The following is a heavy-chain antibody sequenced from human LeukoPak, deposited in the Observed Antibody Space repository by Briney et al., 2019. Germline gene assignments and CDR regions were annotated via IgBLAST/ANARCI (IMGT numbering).Heavy chain of an antibody. CDR1: GYTFTGYY. D-gene: IGHD3-10*01. CDR3: ARERYYYGSGSYRYYYYGMDV. V-gene: IGHV1-2*04. CDR2: INPNSGGT. Sequence: ASAKVSCKASGYTFTGYYMHWVRQAPGQGLEWMGWINPNSGGTNYAQKFQGWVTMTRDTSISTAYMELSRLRSDDTAVYYCARERYYYGSGSYRYYYYGMDVWGKGTTVTVSS. J-gene: IGHJ6*04.